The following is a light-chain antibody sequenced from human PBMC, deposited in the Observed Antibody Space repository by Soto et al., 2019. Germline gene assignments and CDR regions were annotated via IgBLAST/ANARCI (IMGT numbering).Light chain of an antibody. V-gene: IGKV3-20*01. CDR2: GAS. J-gene: IGKJ1*01. CDR3: QQYGSAPQT. CDR1: QSVFSSY. Sequence: EIVLTHCPGTLSLSPGEIATLSCRASQSVFSSYLAWYQQKPGLAPRLLIYGASSRATGIPDRFRGSGSGTDFTLTISRLEPEDFEVYYCQQYGSAPQTFGQGTKVDIK.